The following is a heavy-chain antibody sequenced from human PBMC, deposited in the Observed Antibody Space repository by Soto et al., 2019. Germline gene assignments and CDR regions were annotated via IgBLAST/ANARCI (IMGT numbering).Heavy chain of an antibody. Sequence: GSLRVSLSASWLTVGSNYMILVRQAPGKGLELVSVIYSGGSTYYADSVKGRFTISRDNSNNTLYLQMNSLRAEDTAVYYCERVAGYSYGDYYFDYWGQGTLVTVSS. CDR2: IYSGGST. CDR3: ERVAGYSYGDYYFDY. J-gene: IGHJ4*02. CDR1: WLTVGSNY. D-gene: IGHD5-18*01. V-gene: IGHV3-53*01.